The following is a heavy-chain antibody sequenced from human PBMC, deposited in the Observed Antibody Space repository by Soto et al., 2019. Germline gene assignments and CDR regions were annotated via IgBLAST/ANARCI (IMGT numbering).Heavy chain of an antibody. J-gene: IGHJ3*02. D-gene: IGHD2-8*01. CDR2: FIPIFDAA. V-gene: IGHV1-69*13. CDR3: ARKAESYGFDI. Sequence: SVKVSCKASGGTFSSYAISWVRQAPGQGLEWMGGFIPIFDAANYAQNFRGRVTITADESTSTAYMELSGLRSEDAATYYCARKAESYGFDIWGQGTLVTVSS. CDR1: GGTFSSYA.